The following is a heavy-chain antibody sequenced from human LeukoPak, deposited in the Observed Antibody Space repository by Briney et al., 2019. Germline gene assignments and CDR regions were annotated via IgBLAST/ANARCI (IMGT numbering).Heavy chain of an antibody. D-gene: IGHD3-22*01. CDR3: ARGGYYDSSGYLSWFDP. Sequence: SGTLSLTCTVSGGSISTYYWSWIRQPAGKGLEWIGRIYTSGSTNYNPSLKSRVTISVDTSKNQFSLKLSSVTAADTAVYYCARGGYYDSSGYLSWFDPWGQGTLVTVSS. V-gene: IGHV4-4*07. J-gene: IGHJ5*02. CDR1: GGSISTYY. CDR2: IYTSGST.